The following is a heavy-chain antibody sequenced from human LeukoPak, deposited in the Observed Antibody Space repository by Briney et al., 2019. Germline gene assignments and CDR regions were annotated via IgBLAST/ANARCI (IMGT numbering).Heavy chain of an antibody. CDR2: VSSDGRNQ. D-gene: IGHD3-10*01. J-gene: IGHJ4*02. V-gene: IGHV3-30*04. CDR3: ARDSMIRGRPTNHFDR. Sequence: PGGSLRLSCAASGFFFSTYAMHWVRQAPGKGLEWVAVVSSDGRNQYYTDSVKGRSTISRDNSKNTLYLQMNSLSTEDTGVYYCARDSMIRGRPTNHFDRWGQGTLVTVSS. CDR1: GFFFSTYA.